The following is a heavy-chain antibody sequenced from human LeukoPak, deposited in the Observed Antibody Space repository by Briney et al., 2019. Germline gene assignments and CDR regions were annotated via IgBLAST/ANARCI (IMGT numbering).Heavy chain of an antibody. CDR3: ARDEDGVITLDY. D-gene: IGHD3-16*02. CDR1: GYTFTGYY. V-gene: IGHV1-2*02. Sequence: ASVKVSCKASGYTFTGYYMHWVRQAPGQGLEWMGWINPNSGGTNYAQKFQGRVTMTRDTSISTAYMELSRLRSDDTAVYYCARDEDGVITLDYWGQGTLVTVSS. J-gene: IGHJ4*02. CDR2: INPNSGGT.